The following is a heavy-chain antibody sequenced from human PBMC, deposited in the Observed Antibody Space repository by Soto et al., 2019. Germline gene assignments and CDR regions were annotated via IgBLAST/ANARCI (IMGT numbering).Heavy chain of an antibody. V-gene: IGHV4-4*07. CDR3: ARDIGTAMVSDAFDI. Sequence: SDTLSLTSTDSGGSISSYYGSWIRQPGGQGRAWIGRIQTRGNTNYNPSLKGRVTIYVATAKNQFLLKVSSVTAADTAVYYCARDIGTAMVSDAFDIWGQGTMVTVS. J-gene: IGHJ3*02. CDR1: GGSISSYY. CDR2: IQTRGNT. D-gene: IGHD5-18*01.